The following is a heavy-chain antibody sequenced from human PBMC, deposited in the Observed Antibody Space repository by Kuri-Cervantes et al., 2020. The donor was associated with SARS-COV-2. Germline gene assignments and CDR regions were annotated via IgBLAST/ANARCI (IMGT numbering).Heavy chain of an antibody. D-gene: IGHD2-15*01. Sequence: GESLKISCAASGFTFSSYSMNWVRQAPGKGLEWVSYISSSSSTIYYADSVKGRFTISRDNAKNSLYLQMNGLRAEDTAVYYCARASCSGGSCYPGGAFDIWGQGTMVTVSS. CDR3: ARASCSGGSCYPGGAFDI. V-gene: IGHV3-48*04. CDR1: GFTFSSYS. CDR2: ISSSSSTI. J-gene: IGHJ3*02.